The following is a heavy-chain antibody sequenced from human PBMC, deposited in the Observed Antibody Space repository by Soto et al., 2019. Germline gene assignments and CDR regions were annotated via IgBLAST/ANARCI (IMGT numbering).Heavy chain of an antibody. CDR2: ISYDGSNK. J-gene: IGHJ6*02. V-gene: IGHV3-30-3*01. D-gene: IGHD6-6*01. CDR3: AREYSSSQSYYYYYYYGMDV. Sequence: GGSLRLSCAASGFTFSSYAMHWVRQAPGKGLEWVAVISYDGSNKYYADSVKGRFTISRDNSKNTLYLQMNSLRAEDTAVYYCAREYSSSQSYYYYYYYGMDVWGQGTTVTVSS. CDR1: GFTFSSYA.